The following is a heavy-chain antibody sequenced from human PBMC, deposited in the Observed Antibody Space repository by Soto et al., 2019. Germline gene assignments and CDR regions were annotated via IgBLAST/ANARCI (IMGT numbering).Heavy chain of an antibody. CDR2: IFHTGST. CDR3: AREDDGGDRDYYGLDV. Sequence: SETLSLTCTFSGCSITIGDYYWSWIRQSPGKGLEWIGYIFHTGSTNYNPSLKSRVTISVDTSKNQFSLKLSSVTAADTAVYFCAREDDGGDRDYYGLDVWGQGTTVTVSS. J-gene: IGHJ6*02. CDR1: GCSITIGDYY. V-gene: IGHV4-30-4*01. D-gene: IGHD2-21*02.